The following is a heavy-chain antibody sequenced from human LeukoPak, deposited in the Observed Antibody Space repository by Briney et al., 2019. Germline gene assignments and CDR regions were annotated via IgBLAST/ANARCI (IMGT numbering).Heavy chain of an antibody. CDR3: VRVLRGYYGAGSYYPAGD. J-gene: IGHJ4*02. V-gene: IGHV1-8*01. CDR2: MNPNSGNT. Sequence: ASVKVSCKASGYTFTSYDINWVRQATGQGLEWMGWMNPNSGNTGYAQKFQGRVTMTRNTSISTAYVELRSLRSDATAVYYWVRVLRGYYGAGSYYPAGDWGQGTLVTVSS. CDR1: GYTFTSYD. D-gene: IGHD3-10*01.